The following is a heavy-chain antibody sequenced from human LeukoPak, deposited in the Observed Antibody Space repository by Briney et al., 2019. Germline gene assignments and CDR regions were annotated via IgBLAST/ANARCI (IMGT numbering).Heavy chain of an antibody. V-gene: IGHV2-70*11. CDR3: AYHSSSSTDDAFDI. CDR1: GFSLSTSGMC. J-gene: IGHJ3*02. D-gene: IGHD6-6*01. Sequence: SGPTLVNPTQTLTLTCTFSGFSLSTSGMCVSWIRQPPGKALEWLARIDWDDDKYYSTSLKTRLTISKDTSKNQVVLTMTNMDPVDTATYYCAYHSSSSTDDAFDIWGQGTMVTVSS. CDR2: IDWDDDK.